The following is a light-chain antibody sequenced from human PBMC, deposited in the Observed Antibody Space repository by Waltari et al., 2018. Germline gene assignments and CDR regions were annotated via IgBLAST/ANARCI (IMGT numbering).Light chain of an antibody. CDR2: KGI. Sequence: QTVVTQEPSLSVSPGGTVTLTCSLSSGSVSSTSYPSWYQQGPGQPPRTLVYKGITRSSGVPDRFSGSILGNKAALTITGAQADDESDYYCVMYMGSGIWVFGGGTKLTVL. CDR3: VMYMGSGIWV. V-gene: IGLV8-61*01. CDR1: SGSVSSTSY. J-gene: IGLJ3*02.